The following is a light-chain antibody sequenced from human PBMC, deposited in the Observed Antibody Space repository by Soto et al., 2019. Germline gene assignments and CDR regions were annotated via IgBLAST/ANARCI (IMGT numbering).Light chain of an antibody. V-gene: IGKV3-20*01. CDR3: QDYGTSHPWT. CDR2: GGS. CDR1: QSIRGNE. Sequence: EVVLTQSPGALSLSPGEGVTLSCRASQSIRGNELAWYRQKRGQAPRLLMYGGSTRADGIPDRFSGRGTGTNFTLAISSLEPEDSAVYYCQDYGTSHPWTFGQGTKLEIK. J-gene: IGKJ1*01.